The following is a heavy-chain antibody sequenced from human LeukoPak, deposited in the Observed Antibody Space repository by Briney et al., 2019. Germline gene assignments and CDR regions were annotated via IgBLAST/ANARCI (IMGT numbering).Heavy chain of an antibody. J-gene: IGHJ4*02. V-gene: IGHV4-59*01. CDR2: MYYSGST. CDR3: ARDRSGFL. Sequence: SETLSLTCTVSGDSITNYFWSWIRQPPGKGLEWIGYMYYSGSTNYNPSLKSRVIISVDTSKNQFSLKLSSVTAADTAVYYCARDRSGFLWGQGTLVTVSS. D-gene: IGHD3-3*01. CDR1: GDSITNYF.